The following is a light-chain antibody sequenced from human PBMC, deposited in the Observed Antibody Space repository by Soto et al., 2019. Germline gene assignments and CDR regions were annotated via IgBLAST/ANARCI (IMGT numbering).Light chain of an antibody. Sequence: QSVLTQPPSVSAAPGQKVTISCSGSSSNIGNNYVSWYQQLPGTAPKLLIYENNKRPSGIPDRFSGSKSGTSATLGITGLQTEDEADYYCGTWDSSLISGVFGGGTKLTVL. J-gene: IGLJ2*01. CDR1: SSNIGNNY. V-gene: IGLV1-51*02. CDR2: ENN. CDR3: GTWDSSLISGV.